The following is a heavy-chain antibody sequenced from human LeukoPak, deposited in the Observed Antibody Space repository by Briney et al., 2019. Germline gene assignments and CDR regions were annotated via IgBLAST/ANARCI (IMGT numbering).Heavy chain of an antibody. CDR3: ARRTPLWSGYPAYFDY. Sequence: SETLSLTCAVYGGSFSGYYWSWIRQPPGKGLEWIGEINHSGSTNHNPSLKSRVTISVDTSKNQFSLKLSSVTAADTAVYYCARRTPLWSGYPAYFDYWGQGTLVTVSS. CDR2: INHSGST. J-gene: IGHJ4*02. D-gene: IGHD3-3*01. V-gene: IGHV4-34*01. CDR1: GGSFSGYY.